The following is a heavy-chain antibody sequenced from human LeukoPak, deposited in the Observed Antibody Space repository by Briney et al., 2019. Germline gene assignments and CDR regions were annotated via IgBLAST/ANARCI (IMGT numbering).Heavy chain of an antibody. CDR1: GLTFSSYA. CDR3: AKDHEGGRWDYFDY. D-gene: IGHD3-16*01. J-gene: IGHJ4*02. Sequence: PGGSLRLSCAASGLTFSSYAMSWVRQAPGKGLEWVSTISGSSGTTNYVDSVKGRFTISRGNSKNTLYLQMNSLRAEDTAVYYCAKDHEGGRWDYFDYWGQGTLVTVSS. CDR2: ISGSSGTT. V-gene: IGHV3-23*01.